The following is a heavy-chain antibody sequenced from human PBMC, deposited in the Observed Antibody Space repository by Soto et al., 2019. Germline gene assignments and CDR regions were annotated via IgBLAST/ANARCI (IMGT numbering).Heavy chain of an antibody. CDR2: IIPIFTRT. D-gene: IGHD2-15*01. J-gene: IGHJ4*02. CDR3: ARDVVRSTAGDS. V-gene: IGHV1-69*01. Sequence: QLQLVQSGTEVKEAGSSVKVSCKASGGTFSTSSFVWVRQGPGQGLEWMGGIIPIFTRTNFAQKLQGRVTFSADESTRTTYMELRSLTSEDTAIYYCARDVVRSTAGDSWGQGTLVTVSS. CDR1: GGTFSTSS.